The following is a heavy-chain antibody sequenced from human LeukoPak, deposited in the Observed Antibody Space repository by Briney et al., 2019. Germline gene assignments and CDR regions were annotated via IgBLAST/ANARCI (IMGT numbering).Heavy chain of an antibody. Sequence: PGGSLRLSCAASGFSFSGHWMNWVRQPPGKGLEWVANIKADGREKYYVDSVKGRFTISRDDAKRTVDLQMDNLRAEDTAIYYCAYRNNFEYWGQGALVTVSS. CDR3: AYRNNFEY. CDR2: IKADGREK. V-gene: IGHV3-7*05. J-gene: IGHJ4*02. CDR1: GFSFSGHW. D-gene: IGHD1-26*01.